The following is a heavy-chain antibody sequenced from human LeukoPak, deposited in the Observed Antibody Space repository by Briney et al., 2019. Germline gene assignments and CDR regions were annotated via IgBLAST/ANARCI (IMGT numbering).Heavy chain of an antibody. CDR3: AKDRDGYNPDY. CDR1: GFTFSSYA. D-gene: IGHD5-24*01. Sequence: GGSLRLSCAASGFTFSSYAMSWVRQAPGKGLEWVSAISGSGGSTYYADSVKGRFTISRDNSKNTLDLQMNSLRAGDTTVYYCAKDRDGYNPDYWGQGTLVTVSS. V-gene: IGHV3-23*01. CDR2: ISGSGGST. J-gene: IGHJ4*02.